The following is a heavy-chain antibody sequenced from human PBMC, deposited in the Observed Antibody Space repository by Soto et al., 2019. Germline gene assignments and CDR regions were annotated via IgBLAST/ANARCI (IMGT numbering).Heavy chain of an antibody. Sequence: ASETLSLTCSVSGASVIGHYWTWIRQAPGKGLEWIGYVYNYGSTTYSPSLKSRVTISADTSKNLISLNLTSVTAADTAVYYCAIETGSWYFDSWGQGTLVTVSS. CDR3: AIETGSWYFDS. CDR1: GASVIGHY. J-gene: IGHJ4*02. V-gene: IGHV4-59*02. CDR2: VYNYGST. D-gene: IGHD6-25*01.